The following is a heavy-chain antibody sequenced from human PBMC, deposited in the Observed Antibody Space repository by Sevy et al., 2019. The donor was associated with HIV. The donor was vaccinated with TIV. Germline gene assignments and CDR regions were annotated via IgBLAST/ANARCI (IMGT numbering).Heavy chain of an antibody. D-gene: IGHD1-26*01. V-gene: IGHV3-11*06. J-gene: IGHJ4*02. CDR1: GFTFSHYY. CDR2: ISSSISYT. CDR3: DRKSVSYSHFDY. Sequence: GGSLRLSCAASGFTFSHYYMSWVRQAPGKGLEWVSYISSSISYTNYAGSVKGRFTISRETAKNSLYLQMNSLRAGDTAVYYCDRKSVSYSHFDYWGQGTLVTVSS.